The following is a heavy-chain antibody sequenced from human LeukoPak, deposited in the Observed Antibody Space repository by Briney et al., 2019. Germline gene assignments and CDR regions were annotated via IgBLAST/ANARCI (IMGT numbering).Heavy chain of an antibody. CDR2: INPSGGST. CDR1: GYTFTCYY. J-gene: IGHJ4*02. CDR3: ARDHHPNYDFWSGPDY. V-gene: IGHV1-46*01. D-gene: IGHD3-3*01. Sequence: ASVKASCKASGYTFTCYYMHWVRQAPGQGLEWMGIINPSGGSTSYAQKFQGRVTMTRDTSTSTVYMELSSLRSEDTAVYYCARDHHPNYDFWSGPDYWGQGTLVTVSS.